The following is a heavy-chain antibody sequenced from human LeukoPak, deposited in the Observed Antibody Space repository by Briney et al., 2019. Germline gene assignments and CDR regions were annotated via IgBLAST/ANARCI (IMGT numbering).Heavy chain of an antibody. CDR1: GFNFSTYG. CDR3: AKDPSPPFVVVPAAYYYMDV. D-gene: IGHD2-2*01. Sequence: PGGSLRLSCATSGFNFSTYGMHWVRQAPGKGLEWVAVIWYDGSIKNYGDSVKGRFTISRDNSKNTLYLQMNSLRAEDTAVYYCAKDPSPPFVVVPAAYYYMDVWGKGTTVTVSS. CDR2: IWYDGSIK. J-gene: IGHJ6*03. V-gene: IGHV3-30*02.